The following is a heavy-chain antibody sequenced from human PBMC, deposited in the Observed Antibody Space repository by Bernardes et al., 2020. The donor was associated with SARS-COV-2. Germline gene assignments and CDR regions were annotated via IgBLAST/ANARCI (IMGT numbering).Heavy chain of an antibody. CDR2: IYPGDSDT. Sequence: GESLKISCKGSGYSFTSYWIGWVRKMPGKGLEWMGIIYPGDSDTRYSPSFQGQVTISADKSISTAYLQWSSLKASDTAMYYCASADLGYGDYVAFDIWGQGTMVTDSS. CDR1: GYSFTSYW. D-gene: IGHD4-17*01. J-gene: IGHJ3*02. V-gene: IGHV5-51*01. CDR3: ASADLGYGDYVAFDI.